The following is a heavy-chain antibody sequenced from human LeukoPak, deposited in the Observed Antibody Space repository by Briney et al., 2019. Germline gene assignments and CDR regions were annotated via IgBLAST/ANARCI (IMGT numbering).Heavy chain of an antibody. CDR1: GFTVSSNY. CDR2: IYSGGST. J-gene: IGHJ6*04. V-gene: IGHV3-53*01. CDR3: ARDITTDLPYYYYGMDV. Sequence: PGGSLRLSCAASGFTVSSNYMSWVRQAPGKGLEWVSLIYSGGSTYYADSVKGRFTISRDNSKNTLYLQMNSLRADDTAVYYCARDITTDLPYYYYGMDVWGKGTTVTVSS. D-gene: IGHD3-22*01.